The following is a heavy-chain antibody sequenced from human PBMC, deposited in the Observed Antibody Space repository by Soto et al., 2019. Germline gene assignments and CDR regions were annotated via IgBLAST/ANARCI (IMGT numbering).Heavy chain of an antibody. V-gene: IGHV3-33*01. Sequence: ESGGGVVQPGRSLRLSCAASGFIFSSYGMHWVRQAPGKGLEWVAVVWYDGSNKYYADSVKGRFTISRDNSKNTVSLEMNSLRAEDTAVYYCARQGVNSDFDYWGQGTLVTVSS. J-gene: IGHJ4*02. D-gene: IGHD2-8*01. CDR3: ARQGVNSDFDY. CDR2: VWYDGSNK. CDR1: GFIFSSYG.